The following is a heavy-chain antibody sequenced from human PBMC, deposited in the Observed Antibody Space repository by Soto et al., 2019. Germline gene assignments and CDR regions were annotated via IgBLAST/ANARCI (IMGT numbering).Heavy chain of an antibody. D-gene: IGHD6-13*01. CDR3: ARAWTAEAGWANWFDR. V-gene: IGHV4-31*03. CDR1: GGSISGEGYY. Sequence: QVQLQESGPGLVEPSQTLSLTCTVSGGSISGEGYYWSWIRQYSGRGLEWIGYIHYSGSTYYNPSLXGXVXIXLDTSKTQFFLKLNSMTAADTAVYYCARAWTAEAGWANWFDRWGQGTLVIVSS. J-gene: IGHJ5*02. CDR2: IHYSGST.